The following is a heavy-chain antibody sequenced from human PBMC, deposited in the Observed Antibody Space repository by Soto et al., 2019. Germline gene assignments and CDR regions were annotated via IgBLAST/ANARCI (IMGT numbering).Heavy chain of an antibody. V-gene: IGHV4-59*01. CDR3: ARWYGGSLDY. D-gene: IGHD4-17*01. Sequence: SETLSLTCTVSGGSISSYYWSWIRQPPGKGLEWIGYIYYSGSTNYNPSLKSRVTISVDTSKNQFSLNLSSVTAADTAVYYCARWYGGSLDYWGQGTLVTVSS. CDR2: IYYSGST. J-gene: IGHJ4*02. CDR1: GGSISSYY.